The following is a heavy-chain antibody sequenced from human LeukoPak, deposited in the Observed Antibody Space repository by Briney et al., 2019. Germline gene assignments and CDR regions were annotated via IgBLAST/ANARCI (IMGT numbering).Heavy chain of an antibody. CDR3: ARDRIRELDP. CDR2: IHYTGST. D-gene: IGHD1-26*01. CDR1: GGSISSYY. Sequence: PSETLSLTCTVSGGSISSYYWSWIRQSPGKGLECIGYIHYTGSTNYNPSLKSRVTISVDTSKNQFSLKLSSVTAADTAVYYCARDRIRELDPWGQGTLVTVSS. V-gene: IGHV4-59*12. J-gene: IGHJ5*02.